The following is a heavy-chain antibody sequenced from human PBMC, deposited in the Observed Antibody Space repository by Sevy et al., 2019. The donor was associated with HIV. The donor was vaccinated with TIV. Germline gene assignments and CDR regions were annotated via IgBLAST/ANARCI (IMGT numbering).Heavy chain of an antibody. D-gene: IGHD3-16*01. CDR2: MNPNSRNT. CDR1: GYTFTSYD. Sequence: ASVKVSCKASGYTFTSYDINWVRQATGQGLEWMGWMNPNSRNTGYAQKFQGRVTMTRNTSISTAYMELSSLRSEDTAAYHCARVLGASRASGPRRNWFDPWGQGTSVTVSS. V-gene: IGHV1-8*01. J-gene: IGHJ5*02. CDR3: ARVLGASRASGPRRNWFDP.